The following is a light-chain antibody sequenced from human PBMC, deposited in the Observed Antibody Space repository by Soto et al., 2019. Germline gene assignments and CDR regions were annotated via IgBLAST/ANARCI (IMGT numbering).Light chain of an antibody. Sequence: LVMPQAPAPLPLSPGESATLSCRASQSVSSNLVWYQHKPGQAPRLLLYSASTRSTGIPARFSGSGSGTEFTLTISGLQSEDFAVYYCQQSTHWPPGYTCGQGTKLEIK. CDR2: SAS. CDR3: QQSTHWPPGYT. V-gene: IGKV3-15*01. CDR1: QSVSSN. J-gene: IGKJ2*01.